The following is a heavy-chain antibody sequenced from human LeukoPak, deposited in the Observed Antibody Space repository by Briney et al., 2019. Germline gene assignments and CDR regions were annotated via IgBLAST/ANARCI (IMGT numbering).Heavy chain of an antibody. J-gene: IGHJ5*02. CDR2: MNPNSGNT. CDR1: GYTFTSYD. CDR3: ARGPLVRLPSSFDP. Sequence: ASVKVSCKASGYTFTSYDINWVRQATGQGLEWMGWMNPNSGNTGSAQRFQGRVTMTRNTSIGTAYMELSSLRSEDTAVYYCARGPLVRLPSSFDPWGQGTLVTVSS. D-gene: IGHD3-16*02. V-gene: IGHV1-8*01.